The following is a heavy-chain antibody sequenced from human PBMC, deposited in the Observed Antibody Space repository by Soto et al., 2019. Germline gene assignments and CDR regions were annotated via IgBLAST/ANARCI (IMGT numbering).Heavy chain of an antibody. Sequence: SETLSLTCTVSGGSISSYYWSWIRQPPGKGLEWIGYIYYSGSTNYNPSLKSRVTISVDTSKNQFSLKLSSVTAADTAVYYCARGGDTAGFDPWGQGTLVTVS. CDR2: IYYSGST. D-gene: IGHD5-18*01. V-gene: IGHV4-59*01. CDR3: ARGGDTAGFDP. CDR1: GGSISSYY. J-gene: IGHJ5*02.